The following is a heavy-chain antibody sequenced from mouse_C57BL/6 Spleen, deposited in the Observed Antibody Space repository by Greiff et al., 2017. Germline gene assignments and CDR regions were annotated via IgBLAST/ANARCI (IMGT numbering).Heavy chain of an antibody. CDR3: TRIADYFDY. Sequence: QVTLKVSGPWILQPSQTLSQTCSFSGLSLSTLGTGVGWIRQPSVKGLEWLAHIWWDDDKYYTPAPKSPLTISKDTSNNQGFLKVANVDTAVTATYYCTRIADYFDYWGQGTTLTVSS. V-gene: IGHV8-8*01. CDR2: IWWDDDK. J-gene: IGHJ2*01. CDR1: GLSLSTLGTG.